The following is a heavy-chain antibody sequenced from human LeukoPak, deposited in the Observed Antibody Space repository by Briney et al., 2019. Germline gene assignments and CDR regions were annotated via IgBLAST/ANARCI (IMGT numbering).Heavy chain of an antibody. CDR3: ARHRGQQLVLDWFDP. J-gene: IGHJ5*02. CDR1: GGSISSSSYY. V-gene: IGHV4-39*01. CDR2: IYYSGST. D-gene: IGHD6-13*01. Sequence: SETLSLTCTVSGGSISSSSYYWGWIRQPPGKGLEWIGSIYYSGSTYYNPSLKSRVTISVDTSKNQFSLKLSSVTAADTAVYYCARHRGQQLVLDWFDPWGQGTLVTVSS.